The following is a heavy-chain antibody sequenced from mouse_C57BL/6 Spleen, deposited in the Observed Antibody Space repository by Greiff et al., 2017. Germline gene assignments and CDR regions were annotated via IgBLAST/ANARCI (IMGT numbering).Heavy chain of an antibody. CDR1: GYTFTSYW. J-gene: IGHJ2*01. V-gene: IGHV1-50*01. D-gene: IGHD2-12*01. CDR2: IDPSDSCT. CDR3: ARRSLLRFDY. Sequence: QVQLLQPGAELVKPGASVKLSCKASGYTFTSYWMQWVNQRPGQGLEWIGEIDPSDSCTNYNQKFKGKATLTVDTSSSTAYMQLSSLTSEDSAVYYCARRSLLRFDYWGQGTTLTVSS.